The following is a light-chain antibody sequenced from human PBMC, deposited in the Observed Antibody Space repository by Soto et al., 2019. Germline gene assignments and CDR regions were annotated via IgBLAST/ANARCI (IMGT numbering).Light chain of an antibody. CDR3: QQYGLSIT. CDR1: QSVTSNF. Sequence: EIVLTQSPGTLSLSPGERATLSCRASQSVTSNFLAWYQQKPGQAPRLLIYGASSRPTGIPDRFSGIGSGTDFTLSISGMEPEDFGVYYCQQYGLSITLGRGTRLEIK. CDR2: GAS. V-gene: IGKV3-20*01. J-gene: IGKJ5*01.